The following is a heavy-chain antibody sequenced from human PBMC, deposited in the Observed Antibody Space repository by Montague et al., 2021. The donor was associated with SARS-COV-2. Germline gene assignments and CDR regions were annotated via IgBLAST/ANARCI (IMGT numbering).Heavy chain of an antibody. V-gene: IGHV3-23*01. D-gene: IGHD5-12*01. CDR1: GFTFSSYA. CDR3: AVDIVATIKRTFDY. CDR2: ISGSGGST. Sequence: SLRLSCAASGFTFSSYAMSWVRQAPGKGLEWASAISGSGGSTYYADSVKGRFTISRDNSKNTLYLQMNSLRAEDTAVYYCAVDIVATIKRTFDYWGQGTLVTVSS. J-gene: IGHJ4*02.